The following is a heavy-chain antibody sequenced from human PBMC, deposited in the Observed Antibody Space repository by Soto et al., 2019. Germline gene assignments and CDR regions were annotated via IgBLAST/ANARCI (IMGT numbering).Heavy chain of an antibody. J-gene: IGHJ4*02. CDR1: GGYISSYY. CDR3: ARHRTFGYTLDS. CDR2: IYNSGST. Sequence: PSETLSLTCTVSGGYISSYYWSWIRQPPGKGLEWIGSIYNSGSTNYNPFIKSRVTISIDTSKNQFSLKLTSVTAADTAVYYCARHRTFGYTLDSWGQGNLVT. D-gene: IGHD3-16*02. V-gene: IGHV4-59*01.